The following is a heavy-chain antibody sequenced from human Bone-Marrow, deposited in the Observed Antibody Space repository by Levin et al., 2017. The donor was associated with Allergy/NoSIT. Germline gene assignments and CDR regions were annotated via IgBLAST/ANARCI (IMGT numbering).Heavy chain of an antibody. CDR2: IYSDGST. D-gene: IGHD2-21*01. CDR1: GFTVSNNY. J-gene: IGHJ4*02. CDR3: ARNSGSCNSCGY. Sequence: PGGSLRLSCAAPGFTVSNNYMSWVRQAPGKGLEWVSLIYSDGSTRFADSVKGRFTISRDSSKNTLYLQMNSLRAEDTAVYYCARNSGSCNSCGYWGQGTLVTVSS. V-gene: IGHV3-66*01.